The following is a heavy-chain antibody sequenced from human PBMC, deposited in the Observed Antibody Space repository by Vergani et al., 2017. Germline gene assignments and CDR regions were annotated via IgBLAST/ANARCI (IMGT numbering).Heavy chain of an antibody. D-gene: IGHD4-23*01. CDR2: IYYSGST. Sequence: QLQLQESGPGLVKPSETLSLTCTVSGGSISSSSYYWGWIRQPPGKGLEWIGSIYYSGSTYYNPSLKSRVTISVDTSKNQFSLKLSSVTAADTAVYYCARKVDYVGAFDIWGQGTMVTVSS. CDR3: ARKVDYVGAFDI. V-gene: IGHV4-39*01. CDR1: GGSISSSSYY. J-gene: IGHJ3*02.